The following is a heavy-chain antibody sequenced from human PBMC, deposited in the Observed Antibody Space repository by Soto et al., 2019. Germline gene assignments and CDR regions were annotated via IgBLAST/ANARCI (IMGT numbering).Heavy chain of an antibody. CDR3: AGWSGIDAFDI. J-gene: IGHJ3*02. CDR2: ISSNGGST. Sequence: EVQLVESGGGLVQPGGSLRLSCAASGFTFSSYAMHWVRQAPGKGLEYVSAISSNGGSTYYANSVKGRFTISRDNSKNTLYLQMGSLRAEDMAVYYCAGWSGIDAFDIWGPGTMVTGSS. V-gene: IGHV3-64*01. D-gene: IGHD3-3*01. CDR1: GFTFSSYA.